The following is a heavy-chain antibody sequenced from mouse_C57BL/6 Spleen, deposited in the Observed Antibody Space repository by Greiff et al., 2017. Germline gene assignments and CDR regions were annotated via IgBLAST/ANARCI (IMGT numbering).Heavy chain of an antibody. CDR2: IYPGDGDT. D-gene: IGHD1-1*01. J-gene: IGHJ2*01. CDR1: GYAFSSSW. V-gene: IGHV1-82*01. CDR3: ARGLRSGYFDY. Sequence: QVQLKESGPELVKPGASVKISCKASGYAFSSSWMNWVKQRPGKGLEWIGRIYPGDGDTNYNGKFKGKATLTADNSSITAYMQLSSLTSEDSAVYFWARGLRSGYFDYWGQGTTLTVSS.